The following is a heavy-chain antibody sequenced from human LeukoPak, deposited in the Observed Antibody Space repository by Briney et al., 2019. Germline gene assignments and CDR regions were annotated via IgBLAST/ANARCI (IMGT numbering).Heavy chain of an antibody. Sequence: PGGSLRLSCAASGFTFSSYWMSWVRQAPGKGLEWVSSISSSSSYIYYADSVKGRFTISRDNAKNSLYLQMNSLRAEDTAVYYCARGSQNYYDSSGSEYFDYWGQGTLVTVSS. CDR1: GFTFSSYW. CDR3: ARGSQNYYDSSGSEYFDY. V-gene: IGHV3-21*01. CDR2: ISSSSSYI. J-gene: IGHJ4*02. D-gene: IGHD3-22*01.